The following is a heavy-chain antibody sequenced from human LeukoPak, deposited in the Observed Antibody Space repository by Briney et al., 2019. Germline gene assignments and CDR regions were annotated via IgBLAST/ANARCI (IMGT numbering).Heavy chain of an antibody. CDR2: ISYDGSNK. CDR3: AKGGVLWFGELLPHYYFDY. D-gene: IGHD3-10*01. J-gene: IGHJ4*02. Sequence: PGGSLRLSCAASGFTFSSYGMHWVRQAPGKGLEWVAAISYDGSNKYYADSVKGRFTISRDNSKNTLYLQMNSLRAEDTAVYYCAKGGVLWFGELLPHYYFDYWGQGTLVTVSS. CDR1: GFTFSSYG. V-gene: IGHV3-30*18.